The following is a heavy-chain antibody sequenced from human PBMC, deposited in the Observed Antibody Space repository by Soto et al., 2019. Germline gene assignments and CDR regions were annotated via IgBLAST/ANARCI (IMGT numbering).Heavy chain of an antibody. CDR1: GFTLSGSF. CDR3: AGIMDTFFDLFDY. CDR2: IASRTHNYAT. J-gene: IGHJ4*02. D-gene: IGHD5-18*01. V-gene: IGHV3-73*02. Sequence: EVQLVESGGGLVQPGGSMKLTCAASGFTLSGSFIHWVRQASGKGLEWVGRIASRTHNYATAYGTSVQGRFTVSRDDSLNSAYLQMNGLKTEDTAVYFCAGIMDTFFDLFDYWGRGILVTVSS.